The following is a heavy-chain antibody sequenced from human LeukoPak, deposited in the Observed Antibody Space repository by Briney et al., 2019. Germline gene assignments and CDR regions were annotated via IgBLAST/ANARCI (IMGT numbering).Heavy chain of an antibody. D-gene: IGHD3-9*01. CDR1: GYTFTGYY. J-gene: IGHJ4*02. Sequence: GASVKVSCKASGYTFTGYYMHWVRQAPGQGLEWMGRINPNSGGTNYAQKFQGRVTMTRDTSISTGYMELSRLRSDDTAVYYCARDRRNILTGFVYWGQGTLVTVSS. CDR3: ARDRRNILTGFVY. V-gene: IGHV1-2*06. CDR2: INPNSGGT.